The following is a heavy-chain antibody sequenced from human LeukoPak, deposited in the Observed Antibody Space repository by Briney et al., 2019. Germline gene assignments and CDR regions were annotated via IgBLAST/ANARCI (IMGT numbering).Heavy chain of an antibody. D-gene: IGHD3-10*01. CDR3: ARGTGEVRGVHYYYYMDV. J-gene: IGHJ6*03. Sequence: ASVKVSCKASGYTFTSYYMHWVRQAPGQGLEWMGIINPSGGSTSYAQKFQGRVTMTRDMSTSTVYMELSSLRSEDTAVYYCARGTGEVRGVHYYYYMDVWGKGTTVTVSS. V-gene: IGHV1-46*01. CDR2: INPSGGST. CDR1: GYTFTSYY.